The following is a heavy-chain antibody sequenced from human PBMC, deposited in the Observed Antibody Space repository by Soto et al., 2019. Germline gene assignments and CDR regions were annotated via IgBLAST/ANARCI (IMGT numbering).Heavy chain of an antibody. CDR1: GYTFTDYS. J-gene: IGHJ4*02. CDR3: ARRHGAPSSAAGFDC. D-gene: IGHD2-15*01. CDR2: IGTYSGRS. V-gene: IGHV1-18*01. Sequence: QIQLVQSGAEVKRPGASVKVSCKASGYTFTDYSISWVRQAPGQGLEWIGWIGTYSGRSDSAQKVRGRLTMNTDTSTTTAYMDLRSLRFADTAVYYCARRHGAPSSAAGFDCWGQGTLVTVSS.